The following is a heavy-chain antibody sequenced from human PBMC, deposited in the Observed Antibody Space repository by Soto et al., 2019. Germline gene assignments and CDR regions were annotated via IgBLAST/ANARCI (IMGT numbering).Heavy chain of an antibody. D-gene: IGHD5-12*01. Sequence: QVQLVQSGAEVKKPGASVKVSCKASGYTFIGYYIHWVRQAPGQGLEWMVWINPNSGGAKYSQKFQAWVTMTSDTYISTAYMELSRLKSDDTAVYYCARSGGGYDLGDYWGQGTLVTVSS. V-gene: IGHV1-2*04. J-gene: IGHJ4*02. CDR1: GYTFIGYY. CDR2: INPNSGGA. CDR3: ARSGGGYDLGDY.